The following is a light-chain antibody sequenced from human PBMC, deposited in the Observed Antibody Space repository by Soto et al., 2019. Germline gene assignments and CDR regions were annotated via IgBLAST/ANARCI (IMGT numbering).Light chain of an antibody. CDR1: SSDVGGYNY. CDR3: SSYAGSSNV. CDR2: EVN. V-gene: IGLV2-8*01. Sequence: QSVLTQPPSASGSPGQSVAISCTGTSSDVGGYNYVSWYQQHPGKAPKLMIYEVNKRPSGVPDRFSGSKSGNTASLTVSGLQAGDEADYYCSSYAGSSNVFGTGTKVPS. J-gene: IGLJ1*01.